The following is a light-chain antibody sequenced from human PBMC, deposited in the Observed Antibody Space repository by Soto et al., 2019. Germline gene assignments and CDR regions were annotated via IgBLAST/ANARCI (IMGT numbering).Light chain of an antibody. CDR2: GAS. J-gene: IGKJ1*01. Sequence: EIVLTQSPGTLSLSPGERATLSCRASQSVSNNYLAWYQQKPGQAPRLLIYGASNRATGIPDRFRGSGSGTDFTLTISRLEPEDFAVHYCQQYGSSGTFGQGTKVDIK. CDR1: QSVSNNY. CDR3: QQYGSSGT. V-gene: IGKV3-20*01.